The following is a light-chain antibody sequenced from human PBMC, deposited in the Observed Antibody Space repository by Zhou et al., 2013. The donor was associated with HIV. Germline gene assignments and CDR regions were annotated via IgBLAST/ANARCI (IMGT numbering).Light chain of an antibody. V-gene: IGKV3-11*01. CDR2: DAS. CDR1: QSVGIH. J-gene: IGKJ5*01. Sequence: EVVMTQSPDTLSVSPGERVTLSCRASQSVGIHLAWYQQKPGQAPRLLIHDASNRATGVPARFSGSGSGTDYTLTISSLEPEDFAFYYCQQRVSWPITFGQGTRLDIK. CDR3: QQRVSWPIT.